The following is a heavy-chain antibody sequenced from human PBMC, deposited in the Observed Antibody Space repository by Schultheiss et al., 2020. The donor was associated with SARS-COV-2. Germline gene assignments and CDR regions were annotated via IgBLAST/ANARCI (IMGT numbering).Heavy chain of an antibody. Sequence: SETLSLTCTVSGGSVSSGSYYWGWIRQPPGKGLEWIGSIYYSGSTYYNPSLKSRVTISVDTSKNQFSLKLSSVTAADTAVYYCASLMGSGYYRDYWGQGTLVTVSS. D-gene: IGHD3-22*01. CDR2: IYYSGST. V-gene: IGHV4-39*07. CDR3: ASLMGSGYYRDY. J-gene: IGHJ4*02. CDR1: GGSVSSGSYY.